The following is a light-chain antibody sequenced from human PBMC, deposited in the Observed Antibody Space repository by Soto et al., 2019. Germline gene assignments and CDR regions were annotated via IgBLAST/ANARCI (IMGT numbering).Light chain of an antibody. CDR3: QQYGSSGRT. J-gene: IGKJ1*01. CDR1: QSVSSNY. Sequence: EIVLTQSPGTLSLSPGERATLSCRTSQSVSSNYLAWYQQKPGQAPRLLIYGASSRATGIPDRFSGSGSGTDFTLTISRLEPEDFAVYYCQQYGSSGRTFGQGTKVGIK. V-gene: IGKV3-20*01. CDR2: GAS.